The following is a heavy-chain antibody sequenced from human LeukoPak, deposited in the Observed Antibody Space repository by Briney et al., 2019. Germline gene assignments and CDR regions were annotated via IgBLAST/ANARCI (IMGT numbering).Heavy chain of an antibody. Sequence: GGSLRLSCAASGFTFDDYGMSWVRQAPGKGLEWVSSISSSSSYIYYADSVKGRFTISRDNAKNSLYLQMNSLRAEDTAVYYCARDGDSDFWSGYYGYWGQGTLVTVSS. J-gene: IGHJ4*02. CDR1: GFTFDDYG. CDR3: ARDGDSDFWSGYYGY. CDR2: ISSSSSYI. V-gene: IGHV3-21*01. D-gene: IGHD3-3*01.